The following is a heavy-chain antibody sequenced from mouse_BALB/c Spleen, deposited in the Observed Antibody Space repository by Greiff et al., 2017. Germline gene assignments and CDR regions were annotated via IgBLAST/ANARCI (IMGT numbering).Heavy chain of an antibody. CDR1: GFTFSSYA. J-gene: IGHJ3*01. CDR2: ISSGGSYT. CDR3: ARQGGSSWFAY. Sequence: EVHLVESGGGLVQPGGSRKLSCAASGFTFSSYAMSWVRQTPEKRLEWVATISSGGSYTYYPDSVKGRFTISRDNAKNTLYLQMSSLRSEDTAMYYCARQGGSSWFAYWGQGTLVTVSA. V-gene: IGHV5-9-3*01.